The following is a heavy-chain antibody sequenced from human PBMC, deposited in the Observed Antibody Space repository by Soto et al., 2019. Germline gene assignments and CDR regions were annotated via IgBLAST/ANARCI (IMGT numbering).Heavy chain of an antibody. V-gene: IGHV3-30*18. CDR3: AKDVVTTTTTYYYYYGMDV. CDR1: GFTFSSYG. D-gene: IGHD4-17*01. J-gene: IGHJ6*02. CDR2: ISYGGSNK. Sequence: QVQLVESGGGVVQPGRSLRLSCAASGFTFSSYGMHWVRQAPGKGLEWVAVISYGGSNKYYADSVKGRFTISRDNSKNTLYLQMNSLRAEDTAVYYCAKDVVTTTTTYYYYYGMDVWGQGTTVTVSS.